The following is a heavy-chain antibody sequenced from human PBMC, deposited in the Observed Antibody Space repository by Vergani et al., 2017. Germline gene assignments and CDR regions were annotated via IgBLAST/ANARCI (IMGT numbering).Heavy chain of an antibody. CDR3: AQYLRDSTDGLPDS. CDR2: IGKDGINT. D-gene: IGHD2-21*02. J-gene: IGHJ4*02. V-gene: IGHV3-30*02. Sequence: QVQLVESAGGVVQPGGSLRLSCAASGFTFSTFGMHWIRQAPGKGLEWLAYIGKDGINTRYRDAVKGRFTVFRDNSKDILYLQIDSLRSEDTALYYCAQYLRDSTDGLPDSWGPGTLVIVSS. CDR1: GFTFSTFG.